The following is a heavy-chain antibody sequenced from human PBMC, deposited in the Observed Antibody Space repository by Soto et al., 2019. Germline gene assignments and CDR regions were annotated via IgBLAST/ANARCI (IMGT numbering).Heavy chain of an antibody. V-gene: IGHV3-74*01. CDR3: ARGPRPSSAGTGAY. D-gene: IGHD1-1*01. CDR2: IDPDGTTT. J-gene: IGHJ1*01. Sequence: GGSLRLSCALSGFDSSYYWIQWFRQSPGKGLEWVSRIDPDGTTTNYADSVKGRFSVSRDNAKKTIYLQMNSLTADDTALYYRARGPRPSSAGTGAYWGQGTLVTVSS. CDR1: GFDSSYYW.